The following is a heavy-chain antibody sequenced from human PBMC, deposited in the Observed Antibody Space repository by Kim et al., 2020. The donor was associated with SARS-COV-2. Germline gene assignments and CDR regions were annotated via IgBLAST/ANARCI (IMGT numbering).Heavy chain of an antibody. Sequence: GGSLRLSCAASGFTFSSYSMNWVRQAPGKGLEWVSYISSSSSTIYYADSVKGRFTISRDNAKNSLYLQMNSLRDEDTAVYYCARDPRRWELLPYYFDYWGQGTLVTVSS. CDR1: GFTFSSYS. CDR2: ISSSSSTI. J-gene: IGHJ4*02. D-gene: IGHD1-26*01. CDR3: ARDPRRWELLPYYFDY. V-gene: IGHV3-48*02.